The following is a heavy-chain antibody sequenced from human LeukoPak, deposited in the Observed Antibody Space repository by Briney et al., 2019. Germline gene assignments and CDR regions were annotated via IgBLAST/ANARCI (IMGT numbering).Heavy chain of an antibody. Sequence: PGGSLRLSCAASDFTFSFYWMTWVRQAPGEGLEWVANILPDGSEKYYLDSVKGRFTISRDNPTNSLYLQINSLRAEDTALYYCGTLARNAWYAVDYWGQGTLVTVSS. CDR3: GTLARNAWYAVDY. CDR2: ILPDGSEK. V-gene: IGHV3-7*01. J-gene: IGHJ4*02. CDR1: DFTFSFYW. D-gene: IGHD6-19*01.